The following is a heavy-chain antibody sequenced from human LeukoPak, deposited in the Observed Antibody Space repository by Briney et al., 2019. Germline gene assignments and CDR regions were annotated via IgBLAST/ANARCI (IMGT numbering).Heavy chain of an antibody. V-gene: IGHV3-21*01. CDR2: ISSSSSHI. CDR3: ARDKSYDGSGHLLH. D-gene: IGHD3-22*01. J-gene: IGHJ4*02. CDR1: GFSFSDHW. Sequence: PGGSLRLSCAASGFSFSDHWLDWVRQAPGKGLEWVSSISSSSSHIYYADSVKGRFTISRDNAKNSLYLQMNSLRAEDTAVYFCARDKSYDGSGHLLHWGQGTLVTVSS.